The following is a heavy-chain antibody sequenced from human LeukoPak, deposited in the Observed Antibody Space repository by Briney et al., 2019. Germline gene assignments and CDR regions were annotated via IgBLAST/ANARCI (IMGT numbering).Heavy chain of an antibody. CDR3: VKSMYTTMGGDFDY. CDR2: ITWNSIDI. J-gene: IGHJ4*02. V-gene: IGHV3-9*01. CDR1: GFTFGDYA. Sequence: PGGSLRLSCAASGFTFGDYAMHWVRQAPGMGLEWVSGITWNSIDIVYADSVKGRFTISRDNAKNSLYLQMNSLRAEDTALYYCVKSMYTTMGGDFDYWGQGTLVTVSS. D-gene: IGHD5-18*01.